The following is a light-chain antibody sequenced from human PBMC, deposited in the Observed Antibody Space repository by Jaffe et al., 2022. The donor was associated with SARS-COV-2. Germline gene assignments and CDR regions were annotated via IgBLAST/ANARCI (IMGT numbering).Light chain of an antibody. J-gene: IGKJ3*01. Sequence: DIQMTQSPSSLSASVGDRVTITCRASQGMSNYLAWYQQKPGKVPKLLIYGASTLQSGVPSRFSGSGSGTDFTLTISSLQPEDVATYYCQKYNSAPPGFTFGPGTRVDIK. CDR2: GAS. V-gene: IGKV1-27*01. CDR3: QKYNSAPPGFT. CDR1: QGMSNY.